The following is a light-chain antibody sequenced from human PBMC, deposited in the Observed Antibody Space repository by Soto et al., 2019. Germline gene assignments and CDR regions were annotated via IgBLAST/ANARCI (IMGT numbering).Light chain of an antibody. CDR3: QQYGRSPRT. CDR1: QSVTSSY. J-gene: IGKJ1*01. CDR2: GAS. V-gene: IGKV3-20*01. Sequence: ESVLTQSPGTLSLSPGERATLSCRASQSVTSSYLAWYQQKPGQAPRLLIYGASSRATGIPDRFSGSGSGTDFNLNISRLEPEDFAVYYCQQYGRSPRTFGQGTKVEIK.